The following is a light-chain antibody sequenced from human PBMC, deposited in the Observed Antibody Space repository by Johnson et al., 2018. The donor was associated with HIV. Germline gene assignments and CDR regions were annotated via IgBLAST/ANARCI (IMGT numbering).Light chain of an antibody. J-gene: IGLJ1*01. Sequence: QSVLTQPPSVSAAPGQKVTISCSGSSSNIGNNYVSWYQQLPGTAPKLLIYDNNKRPSGIPDRFSGSKSGTSATLGITGLQTGDEADYYCGTWDSSMGTYVFGTGTKGTVL. CDR1: SSNIGNNY. V-gene: IGLV1-51*01. CDR2: DNN. CDR3: GTWDSSMGTYV.